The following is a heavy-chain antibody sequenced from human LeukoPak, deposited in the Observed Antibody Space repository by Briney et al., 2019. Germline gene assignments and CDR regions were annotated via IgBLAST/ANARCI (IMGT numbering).Heavy chain of an antibody. CDR2: ISGSGGST. D-gene: IGHD6-13*01. Sequence: PGGSLRLSCAASGFTFSSYAMSWVRQAPGKGLEWVSAISGSGGSTYYADSVKGRFTISRDNSKNTLYLQMNSLRAEDTAVYYCAKDLAAAPHKKYYFDYWGRGTLVTVSS. J-gene: IGHJ4*02. CDR1: GFTFSSYA. CDR3: AKDLAAAPHKKYYFDY. V-gene: IGHV3-23*01.